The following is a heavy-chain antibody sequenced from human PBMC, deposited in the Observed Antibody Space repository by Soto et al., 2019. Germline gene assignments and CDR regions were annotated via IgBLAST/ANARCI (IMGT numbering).Heavy chain of an antibody. CDR1: GFTFTSS. CDR3: VRGAPRYYRSGTNFDY. Sequence: GGSLILSCVASGFTFTSSMHWVLQAPGKGLEWVAVVWFDGNNKYYADSVKGRFTISRDNSKNTLYLQMNSLRVEDTAVYYCVRGAPRYYRSGTNFDYWGQGTLVTSPQ. V-gene: IGHV3-33*01. D-gene: IGHD3-22*01. J-gene: IGHJ4*02. CDR2: VWFDGNNK.